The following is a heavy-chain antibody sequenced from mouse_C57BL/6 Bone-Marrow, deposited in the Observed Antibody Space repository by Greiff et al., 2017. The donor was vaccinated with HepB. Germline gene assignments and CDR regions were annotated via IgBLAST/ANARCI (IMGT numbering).Heavy chain of an antibody. V-gene: IGHV7-3*01. Sequence: EVQLVESGGGLVQPGGSLSLSCAASGFTFTDYYMSWVRQPPGKALEWLGFIRNKANGYTTEYSASVKGRFTISRDNSQSILYLQMNALRADDSATYYCASYGGYGSSYLYYFDYWGQGTTLTVSS. D-gene: IGHD1-1*01. CDR3: ASYGGYGSSYLYYFDY. CDR1: GFTFTDYY. J-gene: IGHJ2*01. CDR2: IRNKANGYTT.